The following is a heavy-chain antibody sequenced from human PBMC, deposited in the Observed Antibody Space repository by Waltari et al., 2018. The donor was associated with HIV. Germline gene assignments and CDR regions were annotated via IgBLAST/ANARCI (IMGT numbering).Heavy chain of an antibody. V-gene: IGHV3-15*01. CDR3: TTDVYDGSGGNAFDV. J-gene: IGHJ3*01. D-gene: IGHD5-12*01. CDR1: GFDFTNAW. CDR2: IKSHRDGGTS. Sequence: EVQLVESGGGLVKPGGSLRLSCAVSGFDFTNAWLNWVRKAPGKGVEWIGRIKSHRDGGTSDYAAALKGRFSSSRDDSQRTLFLQISSLMTEDTGVYYCTTDVYDGSGGNAFDVWGQGTMVTVSS.